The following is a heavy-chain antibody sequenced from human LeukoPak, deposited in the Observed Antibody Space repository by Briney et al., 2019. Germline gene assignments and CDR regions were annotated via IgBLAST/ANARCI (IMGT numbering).Heavy chain of an antibody. CDR3: AREWFGEYSRRRAFDN. V-gene: IGHV3-33*01. D-gene: IGHD3-10*01. J-gene: IGHJ4*02. Sequence: PGRSLRLTCAASGFTFTAYGMHWVRQAPGKGLEWVALIFHDGSNKYYADSVKGRFTISRDNSKNTLYLQMNSLRAEDTAVYYCAREWFGEYSRRRAFDNWGQGTLVTVSS. CDR1: GFTFTAYG. CDR2: IFHDGSNK.